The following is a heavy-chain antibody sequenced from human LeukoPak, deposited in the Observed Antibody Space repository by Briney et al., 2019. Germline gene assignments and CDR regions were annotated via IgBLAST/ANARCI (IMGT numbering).Heavy chain of an antibody. CDR2: IYYSGST. CDR1: GGSISSYY. D-gene: IGHD6-13*01. Sequence: PSETLSLTCTVSGGSISSYYWSWIRQPPGKGLEWIGYIYYSGSTNYNPSLKSRVTISVDTSKNQFSLKLSSVTAADTAVYYCARGSSSWSKWGQGTLVTVSS. CDR3: ARGSSSWSK. J-gene: IGHJ4*02. V-gene: IGHV4-59*01.